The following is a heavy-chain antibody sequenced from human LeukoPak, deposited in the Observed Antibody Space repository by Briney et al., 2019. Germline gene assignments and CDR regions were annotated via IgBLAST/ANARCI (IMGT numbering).Heavy chain of an antibody. V-gene: IGHV3-21*04. CDR3: ARDQRYYDFWSGPTGAFDI. CDR1: GFTFSSYS. Sequence: PGGSLRLSCAASGFTFSSYSMNWVRQAPGKGLEWVSSISSSSSYIYYADSVKGRFTISRDNAKNTLYLQMNSLRAEDTAVYYCARDQRYYDFWSGPTGAFDIWGQGTMVTVSS. D-gene: IGHD3-3*01. J-gene: IGHJ3*02. CDR2: ISSSSSYI.